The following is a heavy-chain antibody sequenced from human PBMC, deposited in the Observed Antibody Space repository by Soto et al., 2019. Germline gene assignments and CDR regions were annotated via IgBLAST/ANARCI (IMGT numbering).Heavy chain of an antibody. CDR2: INPNSGGT. D-gene: IGHD2-15*01. CDR1: GYTFTGYY. Sequence: ASVKVSCKASGYTFTGYYMHWVRQAPGQGLEWMGWINPNSGGTNYAQKFQGWVTMTRDTSISTAYMELSRLRSDDTAVYYCARGGGPCSGNYYYYYGMDVWGQGTTVTVSS. V-gene: IGHV1-2*04. J-gene: IGHJ6*02. CDR3: ARGGGPCSGNYYYYYGMDV.